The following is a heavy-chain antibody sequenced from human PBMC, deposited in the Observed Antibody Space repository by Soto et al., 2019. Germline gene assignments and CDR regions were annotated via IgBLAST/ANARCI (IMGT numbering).Heavy chain of an antibody. J-gene: IGHJ4*02. D-gene: IGHD2-21*02. CDR2: INAGNGNT. V-gene: IGHV1-3*01. CDR1: GYTFTSYA. Sequence: QVQLVQSGAEVKKPGASVKVSCKASGYTFTSYAMHWVRQAPGQRLEWMGWINAGNGNTKYSQNLQGRVTITTDTSTSTAYMELRSLRSDDTAVYYCARGPTAIPVIWGQGTLVIVSS. CDR3: ARGPTAIPVI.